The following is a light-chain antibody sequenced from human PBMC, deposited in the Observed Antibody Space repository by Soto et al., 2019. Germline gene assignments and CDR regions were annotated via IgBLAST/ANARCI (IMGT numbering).Light chain of an antibody. V-gene: IGLV2-14*01. CDR1: SSDVGAYNY. CDR2: DVS. Sequence: QAVVTQPASVSGSLGQSITISCTGTSSDVGAYNYVSWYQQHPGKAPKLMIYDVSYRPSGVSNRFSGSKSGNTASLTISGLQAEDEADYYCSSYTTTSTLYVFGTGTKVTVL. J-gene: IGLJ1*01. CDR3: SSYTTTSTLYV.